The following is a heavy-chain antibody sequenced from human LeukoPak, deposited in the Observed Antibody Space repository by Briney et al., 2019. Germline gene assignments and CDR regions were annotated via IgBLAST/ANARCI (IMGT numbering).Heavy chain of an antibody. CDR3: ARWIYGSGSKRYFDS. Sequence: PGGSLRLSCAASGFTLSSYEMSWIRQAPGKGLEWLSYITTSGSTIYYADSVKGRFTVSRDNAKNSLYLQMNSLRAEDTAVYYCARWIYGSGSKRYFDSWGQGTLVTVSS. J-gene: IGHJ4*02. CDR2: ITTSGSTI. CDR1: GFTLSSYE. D-gene: IGHD3-10*01. V-gene: IGHV3-48*03.